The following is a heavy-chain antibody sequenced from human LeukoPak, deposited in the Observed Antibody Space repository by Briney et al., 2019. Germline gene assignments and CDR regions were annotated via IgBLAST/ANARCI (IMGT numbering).Heavy chain of an antibody. J-gene: IGHJ5*02. V-gene: IGHV4-34*01. CDR3: ARKRWFDP. Sequence: SETLSLTCGAYGGSFSGYLWNWIRQPPGKDLEWLGEINHSGSANYHPSLKSRVTISVDTSKNQVSLSLSSVTAADTAVYYCARKRWFDPWGQGTLVTVSS. D-gene: IGHD5-24*01. CDR2: INHSGSA. CDR1: GGSFSGYL.